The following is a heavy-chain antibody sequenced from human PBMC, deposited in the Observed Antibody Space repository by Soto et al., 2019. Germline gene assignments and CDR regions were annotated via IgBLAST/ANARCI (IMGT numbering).Heavy chain of an antibody. CDR3: ARPFGSGTYPLDYFDY. CDR2: IKQDGSEK. D-gene: IGHD3-10*01. V-gene: IGHV3-7*01. CDR1: GFTFSTSW. Sequence: EVQLVDSGGGLVQPGGSLRLSCAASGFTFSTSWMSWVRQAPGKGLEWVANIKQDGSEKYYVDSVKGRFTISRDNAKNSLYLQMNSLRAEDTAVYYCARPFGSGTYPLDYFDYWGQGTLVTVSS. J-gene: IGHJ4*02.